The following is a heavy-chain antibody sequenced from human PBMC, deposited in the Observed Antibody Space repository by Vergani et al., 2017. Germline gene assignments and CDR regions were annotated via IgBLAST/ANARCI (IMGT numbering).Heavy chain of an antibody. D-gene: IGHD2-2*01. Sequence: QVQLVESGGGVVQPGRSLRLSCTPSSFKLGDYGMHWVRQAPGRGLEWLALIYYNGVDKFYADSVKGRFTVSRDNPSKTVHLQMNSLTAADTAIYFCARAPRQYYQLLLDYWGPGTQVTVSS. J-gene: IGHJ4*02. CDR1: SFKLGDYG. CDR2: IYYNGVDK. CDR3: ARAPRQYYQLLLDY. V-gene: IGHV3-33*01.